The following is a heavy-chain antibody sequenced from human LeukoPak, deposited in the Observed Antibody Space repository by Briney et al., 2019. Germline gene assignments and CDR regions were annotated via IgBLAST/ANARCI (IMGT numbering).Heavy chain of an antibody. J-gene: IGHJ6*02. Sequence: GGSLRLSCAASGFTFDDYAMLWVRQAPGKGLEWVSGISWNSGSIGYADSVKGRFTISRDNAKNSLYLQMNSLRAEDTALYYCAKEDTATSHDYYYGMDVWGQGTTVTVSS. V-gene: IGHV3-9*01. CDR3: AKEDTATSHDYYYGMDV. CDR1: GFTFDDYA. D-gene: IGHD5-18*01. CDR2: ISWNSGSI.